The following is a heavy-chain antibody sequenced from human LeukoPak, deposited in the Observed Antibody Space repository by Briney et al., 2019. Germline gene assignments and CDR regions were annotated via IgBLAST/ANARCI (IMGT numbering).Heavy chain of an antibody. V-gene: IGHV1-2*06. CDR3: AIAGGGSDAFDI. Sequence: ASVKVSCKAFGYTFTGYFMHWVRQAPGQGLEWMGRINPNTGGTKYTQNLQGRVTITSDTSISTAYMELSRLRSDDTALYYCAIAGGGSDAFDIWGHGTMVTVSS. J-gene: IGHJ3*02. D-gene: IGHD2-15*01. CDR2: INPNTGGT. CDR1: GYTFTGYF.